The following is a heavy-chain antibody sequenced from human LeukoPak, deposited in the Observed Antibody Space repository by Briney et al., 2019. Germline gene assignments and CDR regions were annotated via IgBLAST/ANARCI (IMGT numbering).Heavy chain of an antibody. J-gene: IGHJ4*02. CDR3: AKDSYYYGSGSYGFVDY. V-gene: IGHV3-43D*03. CDR2: IRWDGGGT. CDR1: GFTFDDYA. D-gene: IGHD3-10*01. Sequence: GGSLRLSCAASGFTFDDYAMHWVRQAPGKGLEWVSLIRWDGGGTNYADSVKGRFTISRDNSKNSLYLQMNSLRPEDTALYYCAKDSYYYGSGSYGFVDYWGQGTLVTVSS.